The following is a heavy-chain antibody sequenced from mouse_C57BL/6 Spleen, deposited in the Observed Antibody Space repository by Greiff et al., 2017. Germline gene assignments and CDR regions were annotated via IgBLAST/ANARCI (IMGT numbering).Heavy chain of an antibody. CDR3: TTFGYYGSSPWYFDY. J-gene: IGHJ2*01. V-gene: IGHV14-4*01. CDR1: GFNIKDDY. Sequence: VQLQQSGAELVRPGASVKLSCTASGFNIKDDYMHWVKQRPEQGLEWIGWIDPENGDTEYASKFQGKATITADTSSNTAYLQLSSLTSEDTAVYYCTTFGYYGSSPWYFDYWGQGTTLTVSS. CDR2: IDPENGDT. D-gene: IGHD1-1*01.